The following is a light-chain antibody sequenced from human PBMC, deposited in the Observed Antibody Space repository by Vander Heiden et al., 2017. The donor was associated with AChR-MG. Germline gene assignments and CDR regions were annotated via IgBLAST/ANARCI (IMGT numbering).Light chain of an antibody. CDR3: SSRDSSGNPWV. Sequence: SSELTQDPAVSVALGQTVRITCQGDSLRRHYARWYQQKPGQAPVLVIYGKSNRPSGIPDRFSGSSSGNTASLTITGAQAEDEADYYCSSRDSSGNPWVFGGGTKLTVL. CDR1: SLRRHY. V-gene: IGLV3-19*01. CDR2: GKS. J-gene: IGLJ3*02.